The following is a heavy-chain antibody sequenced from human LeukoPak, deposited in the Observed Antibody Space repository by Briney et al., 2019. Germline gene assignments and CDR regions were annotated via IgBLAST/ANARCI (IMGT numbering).Heavy chain of an antibody. CDR3: ARGRGYPPAFDM. CDR2: INPSGGST. J-gene: IGHJ3*02. V-gene: IGHV1-46*01. CDR1: GYTFTSYY. Sequence: ASVKVSCKASGYTFTSYYMHWVRQAPGQGLEWMGIINPSGGSTSYAQKFQGRVTMTRNTSIRTAYVELSSLRSEDTAVYYCARGRGYPPAFDMWGQGTLVTVSS. D-gene: IGHD6-25*01.